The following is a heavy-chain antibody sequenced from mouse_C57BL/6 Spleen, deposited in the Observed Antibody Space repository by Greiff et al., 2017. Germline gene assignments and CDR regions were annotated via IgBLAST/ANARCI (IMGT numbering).Heavy chain of an antibody. Sequence: VQLQQPGAELVKPGASVKMSCTASGFTFTSYWITWVKQRPGQGLEWIGYIYPGSGSTNYTEKLKSKDTLTVDTSSSTAYMQLSSLTSEGSAVYYCARRGYCGSSYVDGYFDVWGTGTTVTVSS. CDR2: IYPGSGST. V-gene: IGHV1-55*01. D-gene: IGHD1-1*01. J-gene: IGHJ1*03. CDR3: ARRGYCGSSYVDGYFDV. CDR1: GFTFTSYW.